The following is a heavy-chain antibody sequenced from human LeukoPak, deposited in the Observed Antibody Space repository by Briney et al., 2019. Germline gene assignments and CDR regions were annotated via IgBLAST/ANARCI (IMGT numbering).Heavy chain of an antibody. V-gene: IGHV1-18*01. J-gene: IGHJ4*02. D-gene: IGHD3-22*01. Sequence: ASVKVSCKASGYTFTSYGISWVRQAPGQGLEWMGWISTHNGKTNYAQKLQVRVTMTTHTSTSTAYMELRSLRSDDTAVYYCARYYYDSSGYYSYYYFDYWGQGTLVTVSS. CDR1: GYTFTSYG. CDR3: ARYYYDSSGYYSYYYFDY. CDR2: ISTHNGKT.